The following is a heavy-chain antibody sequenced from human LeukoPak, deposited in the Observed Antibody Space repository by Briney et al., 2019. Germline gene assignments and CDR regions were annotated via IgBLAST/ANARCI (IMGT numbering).Heavy chain of an antibody. Sequence: GASVKVSCKASGYTFTSYGISWVRQAPGQGLEWMGWISAYNGNTNYAQKLQGRVTMTTDTSTSTDYMELSSLRSEDTAIYYCARDNSVGDNAWWFDLWGQGTLVTVSS. V-gene: IGHV1-18*01. CDR3: ARDNSVGDNAWWFDL. CDR2: ISAYNGNT. J-gene: IGHJ5*02. D-gene: IGHD1-26*01. CDR1: GYTFTSYG.